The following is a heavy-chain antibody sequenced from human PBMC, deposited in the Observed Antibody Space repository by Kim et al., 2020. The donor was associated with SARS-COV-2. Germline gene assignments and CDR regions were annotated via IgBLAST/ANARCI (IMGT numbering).Heavy chain of an antibody. J-gene: IGHJ4*02. V-gene: IGHV3-7*03. Sequence: YYVDAVKGRFTISRDTAKNSVFMEINGLRAEDTAVYQCARIGYTSSSFDYWGQGTPVTVSS. D-gene: IGHD6-6*01. CDR3: ARIGYTSSSFDY.